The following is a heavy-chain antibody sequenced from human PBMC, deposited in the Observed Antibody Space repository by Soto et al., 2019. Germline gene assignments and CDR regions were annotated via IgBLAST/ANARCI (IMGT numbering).Heavy chain of an antibody. CDR1: GFTFHYYW. CDR2: VKPDGSAP. Sequence: PGGSMRLSCAASGFTFHYYWMTWVRQAPGKGLEWVANVKPDGSAPFYADSLKGRFTISRDNANNSVSLQMHSLRADDTAVYYCARDRERVTVNGGIALGAMEVWGHGTTVTVS. CDR3: ARDRERVTVNGGIALGAMEV. J-gene: IGHJ6*02. D-gene: IGHD3-22*01. V-gene: IGHV3-7*03.